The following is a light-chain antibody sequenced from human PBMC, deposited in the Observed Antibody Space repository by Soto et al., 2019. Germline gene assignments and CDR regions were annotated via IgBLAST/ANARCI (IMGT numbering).Light chain of an antibody. CDR1: SSDVGAYNY. CDR3: SSYTSSSTPVV. Sequence: QSALTQPASMSGSPGQSITISCTGTSSDVGAYNYVSWYQQHPGKAPKLIIYDVSYRPSGVSNRFSGSKSGNTASLTNSGLQAEDEADYYCSSYTSSSTPVVFGGGTKLTVL. CDR2: DVS. J-gene: IGLJ2*01. V-gene: IGLV2-14*03.